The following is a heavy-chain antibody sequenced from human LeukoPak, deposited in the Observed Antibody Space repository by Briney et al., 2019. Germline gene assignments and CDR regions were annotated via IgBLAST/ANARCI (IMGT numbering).Heavy chain of an antibody. CDR1: GFTFSSYW. J-gene: IGHJ4*02. D-gene: IGHD6-19*01. V-gene: IGHV4-30-2*01. CDR3: ARGSRLVEGLFDY. Sequence: LRLSCAASGFTFSSYWMSWIRQPPGKGLEWIGYIYHSGSTYYNPSLKSRVTISVDRSKNQFSLKLSSVTAADTAVYYCARGSRLVEGLFDYWGQGTLVTVSS. CDR2: IYHSGST.